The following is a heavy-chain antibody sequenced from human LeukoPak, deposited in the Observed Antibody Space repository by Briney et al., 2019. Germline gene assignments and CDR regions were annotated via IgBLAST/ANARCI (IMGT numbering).Heavy chain of an antibody. Sequence: SETLSLTCAVYGGSFSGYYWSWIRQPPGKGLEWIGEINHSGSTNYNPSLKSRVTISVDTSKNQFSLKLSSVTAADTAVYYCASCVGSGSFHWFDPWGQGTLVTVPS. CDR3: ASCVGSGSFHWFDP. J-gene: IGHJ5*02. CDR1: GGSFSGYY. CDR2: INHSGST. D-gene: IGHD3-10*01. V-gene: IGHV4-34*01.